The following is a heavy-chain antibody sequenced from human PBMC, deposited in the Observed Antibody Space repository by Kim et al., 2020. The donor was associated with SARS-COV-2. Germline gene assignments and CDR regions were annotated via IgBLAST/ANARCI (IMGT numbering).Heavy chain of an antibody. V-gene: IGHV4-31*03. J-gene: IGHJ4*02. Sequence: SETLSLTCTVSGGSISSGGYYWSWIRQHPGKGLEWIGYIYYSGSTYYNPSLKSRVTISVDTSKNLFSLKLSSVTAADTAVYYCAKGQGLITMIVVVVGAFDCWGQGTLVTVSS. CDR1: GGSISSGGYY. D-gene: IGHD3-22*01. CDR3: AKGQGLITMIVVVVGAFDC. CDR2: IYYSGST.